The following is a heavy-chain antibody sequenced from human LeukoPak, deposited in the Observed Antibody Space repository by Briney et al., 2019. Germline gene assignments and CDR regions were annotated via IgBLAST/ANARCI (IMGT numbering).Heavy chain of an antibody. CDR3: ATVTYDSSGYYYFDY. V-gene: IGHV1-8*02. D-gene: IGHD3-22*01. Sequence: ASVKVSCKASGGTFSNYGFNWVRQAPGQGLEWMGWMHPNSGNTGYAQNFQGRVTMTRNTSISTAYMELSSLRSEDTAVYYCATVTYDSSGYYYFDYWGQGTLVTVSS. CDR2: MHPNSGNT. CDR1: GGTFSNYG. J-gene: IGHJ4*02.